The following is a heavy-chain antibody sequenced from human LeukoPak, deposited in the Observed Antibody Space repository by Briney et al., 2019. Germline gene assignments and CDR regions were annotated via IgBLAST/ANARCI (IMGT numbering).Heavy chain of an antibody. CDR3: AKHYYGSGSQKYYFDY. CDR2: VRNDGSDK. CDR1: GFVFGVYG. J-gene: IGHJ4*02. V-gene: IGHV3-30*02. Sequence: PGGSLRLSCAASGFVFGVYGMHWVRQAPGKGLEWVTMVRNDGSDKYYADSVKGRFTISRDNSKNTLYLQMNSLRPEDTAVYYCAKHYYGSGSQKYYFDYWGQGTLVTVSS. D-gene: IGHD3-10*01.